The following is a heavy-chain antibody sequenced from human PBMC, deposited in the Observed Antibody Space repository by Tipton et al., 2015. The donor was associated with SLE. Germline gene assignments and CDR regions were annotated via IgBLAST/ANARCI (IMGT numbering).Heavy chain of an antibody. J-gene: IGHJ6*02. CDR3: ASGGYTYYDFWGAYNPNRNYYGMDV. CDR1: GGSISHYS. Sequence: GLVKPSETLSLTCAVSGGSISHYSWSWIRQPPGKGLEWIGRIYDSGNTFFSPSLQSRVTISKDTSKNQFSLKLSSVTAADTAVYYCASGGYTYYDFWGAYNPNRNYYGMDVWGQGTSVTVS. D-gene: IGHD3-3*01. CDR2: IYDSGNT. V-gene: IGHV4-59*12.